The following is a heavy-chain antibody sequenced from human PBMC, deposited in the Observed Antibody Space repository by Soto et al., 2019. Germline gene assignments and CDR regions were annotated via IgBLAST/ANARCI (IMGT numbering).Heavy chain of an antibody. J-gene: IGHJ4*02. CDR1: GVSVTILA. V-gene: IGHV3-23*01. CDR2: IGASGDIT. Sequence: PAWCIGLRCASSGVSVTILAVSFFRKAPRKGLEWVAGIGASGDITWYAVSVKGRLSISRDNSKNTLYLQLNSLRFEDTAVYYCAKDDCTERGDEYLDFRGPGALVTVSS. D-gene: IGHD2-21*02. CDR3: AKDDCTERGDEYLDF.